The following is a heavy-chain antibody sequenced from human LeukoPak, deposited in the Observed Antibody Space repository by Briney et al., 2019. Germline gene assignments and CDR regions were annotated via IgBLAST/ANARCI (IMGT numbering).Heavy chain of an antibody. CDR3: ARDRPNYYGSDGHYYRRDGDY. Sequence: GGSLRLSCAASGFTFSSYAMSWVRQAPGKGLQWVSSITSRGESTWYVDSVKGRFTITRDNSENTLYLQMHSLRAEDTAVYYCARDRPNYYGSDGHYYRRDGDYWGRGTLVSVSS. D-gene: IGHD3-22*01. CDR1: GFTFSSYA. CDR2: ITSRGEST. V-gene: IGHV3-23*01. J-gene: IGHJ4*02.